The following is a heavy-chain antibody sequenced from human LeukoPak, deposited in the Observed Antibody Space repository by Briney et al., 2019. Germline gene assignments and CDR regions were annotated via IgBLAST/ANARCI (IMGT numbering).Heavy chain of an antibody. CDR3: ATWGYYDSSGYSPDFDY. CDR2: ISSSGSTI. D-gene: IGHD3-22*01. V-gene: IGHV3-48*03. CDR1: GFTFSSYE. J-gene: IGHJ4*02. Sequence: PGGSLRLSCAASGFTFSSYEMNWVRQAPGKGLEWVSYISSSGSTIYYADSVKGRFTISRDNAKNSLYLQMNSLRAEDTAVYYCATWGYYDSSGYSPDFDYWGQGTLVTVCS.